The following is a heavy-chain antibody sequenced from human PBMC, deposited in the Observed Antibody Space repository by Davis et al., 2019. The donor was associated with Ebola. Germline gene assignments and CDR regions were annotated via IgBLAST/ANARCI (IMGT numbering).Heavy chain of an antibody. CDR1: GGSISSYY. J-gene: IGHJ6*02. V-gene: IGHV4-59*12. CDR3: ARDYTRMLYYSGGSCQKPTYYYYYGMDV. CDR2: IYYSGST. D-gene: IGHD2-15*01. Sequence: SETLSLTCTVSGGSISSYYWSWIRQPPGKGLEWIGYIYYSGSTNYNPSLKSRVTISVDTSKNQFSLKLSSVTAADTAVYYCARDYTRMLYYSGGSCQKPTYYYYYGMDVWGQGTTVTVSS.